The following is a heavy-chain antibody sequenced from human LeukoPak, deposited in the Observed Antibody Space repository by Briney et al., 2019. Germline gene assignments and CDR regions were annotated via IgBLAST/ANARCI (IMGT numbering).Heavy chain of an antibody. J-gene: IGHJ4*02. CDR1: GFTFSSYG. CDR3: AKGPYSSSWYYFDY. V-gene: IGHV3-30*18. CDR2: ISYDGSNK. D-gene: IGHD6-13*01. Sequence: SGGSLRLSCAASGFTFSSYGMHWVRQAPGKGLEWVAVISYDGSNKYYADSVKGRFTISRDNSKNTLYLQMNSLGAEDTAVYYCAKGPYSSSWYYFDYWGQGTLVTVSS.